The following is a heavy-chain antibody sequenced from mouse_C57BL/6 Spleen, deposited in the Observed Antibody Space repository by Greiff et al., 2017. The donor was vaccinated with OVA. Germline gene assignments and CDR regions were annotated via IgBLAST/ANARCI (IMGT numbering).Heavy chain of an antibody. CDR3: ARGGITTWFDY. D-gene: IGHD2-4*01. Sequence: EVKLQESGPGMVKPSQSLSLTCTVTGYSITSGYDWHWIRHFPGNKLEWMGYISYSGSTNYNPSLKSRISITHDTSKNHFFLKLNSVTTEDTATYYCARGGITTWFDYWGQGTTLTVSS. V-gene: IGHV3-1*01. CDR1: GYSITSGYD. J-gene: IGHJ2*01. CDR2: ISYSGST.